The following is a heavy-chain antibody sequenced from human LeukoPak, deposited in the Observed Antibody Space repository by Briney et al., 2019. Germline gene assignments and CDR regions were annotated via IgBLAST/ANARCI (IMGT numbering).Heavy chain of an antibody. CDR3: AKGGSGWSYYFDF. V-gene: IGHV3-48*04. Sequence: GGSLRLFCAACGFIFSRYSMKWVRQAPGEGLEGVSYISSGSSNIYYADSVKGRFTISRDNSKNSLYLQMNSLSTEDTALYYCAKGGSGWSYYFDFWGQGTLVTVSS. CDR2: ISSGSSNI. CDR1: GFIFSRYS. J-gene: IGHJ4*02. D-gene: IGHD6-19*01.